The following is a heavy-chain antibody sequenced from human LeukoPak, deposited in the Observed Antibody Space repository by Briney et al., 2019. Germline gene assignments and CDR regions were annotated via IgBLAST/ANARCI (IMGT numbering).Heavy chain of an antibody. CDR3: ARRLAYRLLVGADDAFDI. V-gene: IGHV4-31*03. Sequence: SSETLSLTCTVSGGSISSGGYYWSWIRQHPGKGLEWIGYIYYSGSTYYNPSLKSRVTISVDTSKNQFSLKLSSVTAADTAVYYCARRLAYRLLVGADDAFDIWGQGTMVTVSS. CDR2: IYYSGST. J-gene: IGHJ3*02. CDR1: GGSISSGGYY. D-gene: IGHD1-26*01.